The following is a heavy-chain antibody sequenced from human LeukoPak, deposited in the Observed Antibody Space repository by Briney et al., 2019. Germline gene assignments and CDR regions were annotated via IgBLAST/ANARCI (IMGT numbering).Heavy chain of an antibody. Sequence: GGSLRLSCAASGFTFSSYSMNWVRQAPGKGLEWISYISSSSSTTYYADSVKGRFTISRDNAKNSLYLQMNSLRAEDTAVYYCAKATQLWQFYFDCWGQGTLVAVSS. CDR1: GFTFSSYS. V-gene: IGHV3-48*01. D-gene: IGHD5-24*01. CDR3: AKATQLWQFYFDC. CDR2: ISSSSSTT. J-gene: IGHJ4*02.